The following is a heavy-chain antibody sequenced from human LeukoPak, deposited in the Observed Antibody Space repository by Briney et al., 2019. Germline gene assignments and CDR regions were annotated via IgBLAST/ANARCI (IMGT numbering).Heavy chain of an antibody. D-gene: IGHD1-26*01. CDR1: GYTFTSYG. J-gene: IGHJ4*02. CDR3: ARSIREPPRGYYFDY. V-gene: IGHV1-18*01. Sequence: ASVKVSCEASGYTFTSYGISWVRQAPGQGLEWMGWISAYNGNTNYAQKLQGRVTMTTDTSTSTAYMELRSLRSDDTAVYYCARSIREPPRGYYFDYWGQGTLVTVSS. CDR2: ISAYNGNT.